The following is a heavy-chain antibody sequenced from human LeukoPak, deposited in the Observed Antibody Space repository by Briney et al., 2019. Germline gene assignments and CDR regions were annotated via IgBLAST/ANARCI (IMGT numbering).Heavy chain of an antibody. V-gene: IGHV3-48*01. CDR2: ISSSSRTI. Sequence: HPGGSLRLSCAASAFTLSNYSMAWVRQAPGKGLEWISYISSSSRTIYYADSVKGRFTISRDNAKNSLSVQMTTLRAEDTAVYYCAKIQRSQTLIDYWGQGTLVTVSS. D-gene: IGHD1-1*01. J-gene: IGHJ4*02. CDR3: AKIQRSQTLIDY. CDR1: AFTLSNYS.